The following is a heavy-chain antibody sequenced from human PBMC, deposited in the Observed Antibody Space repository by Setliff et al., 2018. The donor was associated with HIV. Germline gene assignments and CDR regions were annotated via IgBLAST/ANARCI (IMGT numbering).Heavy chain of an antibody. CDR2: IYPSDSET. CDR3: AKAGGDS. Sequence: PGESLKISCKGSGYDFPNNWIGWVRQMPGKGLEWVAIIYPSDSETRYSPSFQGQVSISADRSISTTYLQWSSLRASDTAMYFCAKAGGDSWGQGTLVTVSS. J-gene: IGHJ5*01. CDR1: GYDFPNNW. D-gene: IGHD3-10*01. V-gene: IGHV5-51*01.